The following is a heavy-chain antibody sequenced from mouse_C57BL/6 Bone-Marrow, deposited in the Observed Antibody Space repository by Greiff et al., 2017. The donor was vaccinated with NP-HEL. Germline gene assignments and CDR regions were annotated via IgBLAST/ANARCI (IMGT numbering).Heavy chain of an antibody. J-gene: IGHJ4*01. V-gene: IGHV1-5*01. CDR1: GYTFTSYW. D-gene: IGHD1-1*01. Sequence: EVQLQQSGTVLARPGASVKMSCKTSGYTFTSYWMHWVKQRPGQGLEWIGAIYPGNSDTSYNQKFKGKAKLTAVTSASTAYMELSSLTNEDSAVYYCTRSFITTVVGPSYAMDYWGQGTSVTVSS. CDR3: TRSFITTVVGPSYAMDY. CDR2: IYPGNSDT.